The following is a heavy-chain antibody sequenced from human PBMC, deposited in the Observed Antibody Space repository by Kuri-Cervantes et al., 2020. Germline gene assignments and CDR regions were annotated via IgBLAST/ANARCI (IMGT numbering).Heavy chain of an antibody. V-gene: IGHV3-9*01. J-gene: IGHJ6*03. D-gene: IGHD6-6*01. CDR2: ISWNSGNI. Sequence: GGSLRLSCAASGFTFDDYAMHWVRQAPGKGLEWVSGISWNSGNIGYADSVKGRFTISRDNAKNSLYLQMNSLRAEDTALYYCAKDHSSSGYYYYYMDVWGKGTTVTVSS. CDR1: GFTFDDYA. CDR3: AKDHSSSGYYYYYMDV.